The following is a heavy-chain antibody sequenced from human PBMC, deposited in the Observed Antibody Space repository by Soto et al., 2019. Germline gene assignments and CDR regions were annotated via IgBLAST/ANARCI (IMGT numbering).Heavy chain of an antibody. CDR1: GFSFSSYG. D-gene: IGHD5-18*01. Sequence: GGYRRLSGAASGFSFSSYGMHWVRQAPGKGLEWGAVIWYDGRNKCYADSVKGRFTISRDNSKNTLYLQVNSLRADDTAVYYCARVGDTAMVAGDYHYHGMDVWGQGTTVTVSS. CDR2: IWYDGRNK. J-gene: IGHJ6*02. V-gene: IGHV3-33*01. CDR3: ARVGDTAMVAGDYHYHGMDV.